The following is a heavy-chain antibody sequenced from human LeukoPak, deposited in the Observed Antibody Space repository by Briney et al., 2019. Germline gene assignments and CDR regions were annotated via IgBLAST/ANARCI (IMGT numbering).Heavy chain of an antibody. CDR1: GGTFSSYA. V-gene: IGHV1-69*04. J-gene: IGHJ4*02. CDR3: AREKDYYDSSGPDY. Sequence: SVKVSCKASGGTFSSYAISWVRQAPGQGLEWMGRIIPILGIANYAQKFQGRVTITADKSTSTAYMELSSLRSEDTAAYYCAREKDYYDSSGPDYWGQGTLVTVSS. CDR2: IIPILGIA. D-gene: IGHD3-22*01.